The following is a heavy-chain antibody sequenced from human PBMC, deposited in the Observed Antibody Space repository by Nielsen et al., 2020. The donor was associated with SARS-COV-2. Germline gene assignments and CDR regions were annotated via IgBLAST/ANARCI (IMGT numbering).Heavy chain of an antibody. J-gene: IGHJ6*02. CDR2: INSDSGNT. CDR3: AADQVGATGGLDL. Sequence: ASVKVSCKASGYTFTAYAIHWVRQDPGQRLEWMGWINSDSGNTKYSQKFRGRVTITGDMSTSTVYMELSSLRFEDTAVYYCAADQVGATGGLDLWGQGTTVTVSS. D-gene: IGHD1-26*01. CDR1: GYTFTAYA. V-gene: IGHV1-3*04.